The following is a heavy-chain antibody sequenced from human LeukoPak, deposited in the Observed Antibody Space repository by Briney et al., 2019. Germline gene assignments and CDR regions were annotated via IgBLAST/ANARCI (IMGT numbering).Heavy chain of an antibody. Sequence: SETLSLTCTVSGGSISSYYWSWIRQPAGKGLEWIGRIYTSGSTNYNPSLKSRVTISVDKSKNQFSLKLSSVTAADTAVYYRARDPKTEGIAVAGGYFDLWGRGTLVTVSS. J-gene: IGHJ2*01. CDR3: ARDPKTEGIAVAGGYFDL. V-gene: IGHV4-4*07. CDR1: GGSISSYY. D-gene: IGHD6-19*01. CDR2: IYTSGST.